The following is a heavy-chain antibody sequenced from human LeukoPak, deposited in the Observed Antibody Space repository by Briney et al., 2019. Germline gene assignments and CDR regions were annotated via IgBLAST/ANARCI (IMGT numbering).Heavy chain of an antibody. CDR1: GFTFSSYW. J-gene: IGHJ3*02. D-gene: IGHD3-10*01. V-gene: IGHV3-7*01. CDR3: ARDPYYYDSGSFAAFDI. Sequence: GGSLRLSCAASGFTFSSYWMTWVRQAPGKGLEWVANIKEDGSKTFYVDSVKGRFTISRDNAKNSLYLQMNSLRAEDTAVYYCARDPYYYDSGSFAAFDIWGQGTMVTVSS. CDR2: IKEDGSKT.